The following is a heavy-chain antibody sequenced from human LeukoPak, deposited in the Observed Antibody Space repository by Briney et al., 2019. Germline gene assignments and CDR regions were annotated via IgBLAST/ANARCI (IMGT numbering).Heavy chain of an antibody. CDR2: INHSGST. J-gene: IGHJ4*02. D-gene: IGHD3-10*01. V-gene: IGHV4-34*01. CDR1: GGSFSGYY. Sequence: SETLSLTCAVYGGSFSGYYVSWMRQPPGQGLEWIGEINHSGSTNYNPPLNSRVTISVDTSKNQFSLKLSSVTAADTAVYYCARRRASFTMARQGYYFDYWGQGTLVTVSS. CDR3: ARRRASFTMARQGYYFDY.